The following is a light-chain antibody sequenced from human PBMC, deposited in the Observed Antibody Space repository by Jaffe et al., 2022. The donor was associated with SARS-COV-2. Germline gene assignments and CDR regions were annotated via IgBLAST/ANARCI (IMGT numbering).Light chain of an antibody. Sequence: EIVVTQSPGTLSLSPGERATLSCRASQSVSSSYLVWYQQKPGQAPRLLIYGTSSRATGIPDRFSGSGSGTDFTLTISRLEPEDFAVYYCQQYGSSPLTFGGGTKVEIK. CDR1: QSVSSSY. CDR3: QQYGSSPLT. CDR2: GTS. V-gene: IGKV3-20*01. J-gene: IGKJ4*01.